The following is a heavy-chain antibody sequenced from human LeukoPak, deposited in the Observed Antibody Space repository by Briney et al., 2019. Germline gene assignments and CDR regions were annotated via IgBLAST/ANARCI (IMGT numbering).Heavy chain of an antibody. J-gene: IGHJ4*02. D-gene: IGHD3-9*01. CDR2: INHSVST. Sequence: SETLSLTCAVYGGSFSGYYWSWIRQPPGKGLEWIGEINHSVSTNYNPSLKSRVTISVDTSKNQFSLKLSSVTAADTAVYYCARGRYFDWLKVLCYFDYWGQGTLVTVSS. CDR3: ARGRYFDWLKVLCYFDY. V-gene: IGHV4-34*01. CDR1: GGSFSGYY.